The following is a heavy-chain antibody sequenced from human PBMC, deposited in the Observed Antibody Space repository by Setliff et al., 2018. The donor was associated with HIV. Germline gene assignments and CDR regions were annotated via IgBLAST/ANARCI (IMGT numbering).Heavy chain of an antibody. V-gene: IGHV3-33*01. CDR3: ARGGRLQYFDWPSYAMDV. D-gene: IGHD3-9*01. CDR2: MWYDGSKK. CDR1: GFSFSQYG. Sequence: LRLSCAASGFSFSQYGMHWVRQAPGKGLQWVAVMWYDGSKKYYADSLKGRFTISRDNGKNLLYLQMNSLRAEDTAVYYCARGGRLQYFDWPSYAMDVWGQGTTVTVSS. J-gene: IGHJ6*02.